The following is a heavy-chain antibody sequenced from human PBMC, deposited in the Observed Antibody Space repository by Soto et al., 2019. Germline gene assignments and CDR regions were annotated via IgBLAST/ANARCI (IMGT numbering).Heavy chain of an antibody. J-gene: IGHJ4*02. CDR1: GFVFSDYV. CDR2: IWYHGRDI. CDR3: ARDQGGQSGNFIFDN. D-gene: IGHD1-26*01. V-gene: IGHV3-33*01. Sequence: QSGGSLRLSCAASGFVFSDYVIHWVRQAPGRGLDWVAGIWYHGRDIFYTDSVKGRFTISRDNSKNMLYLQMNSLRAEDTAIYYCARDQGGQSGNFIFDNWGQGTLATVSS.